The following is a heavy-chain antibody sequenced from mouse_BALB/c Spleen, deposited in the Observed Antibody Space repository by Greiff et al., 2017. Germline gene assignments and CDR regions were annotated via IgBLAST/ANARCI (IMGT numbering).Heavy chain of an antibody. CDR3: NAPGGFAY. CDR1: GFNIKDYY. Sequence: VQLKESGAELVRSGASVKLSCTASGFNIKDYYMHWVKQRPEQGLEWIGWIDPENGDTEYAPKFQGKATMTADTSSNTAYLQLSSLTSEDTAVYYCNAPGGFAYWGQGTLVTVSA. CDR2: IDPENGDT. J-gene: IGHJ3*01. V-gene: IGHV14-4*02.